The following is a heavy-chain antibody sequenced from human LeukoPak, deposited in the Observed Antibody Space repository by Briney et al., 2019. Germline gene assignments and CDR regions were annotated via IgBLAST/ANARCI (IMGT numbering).Heavy chain of an antibody. J-gene: IGHJ5*02. Sequence: SETLSLTCGVYGGSFSSYFWTWIRLSPAKGLEWIGEINQSGDTDYNPSLKSRANISIDTSRSQFSLTLSSVTAADTAMYYCTRVLGIAVVPGATEDNYFDPWGQGTLVVVSS. CDR1: GGSFSSYF. D-gene: IGHD2-2*01. CDR3: TRVLGIAVVPGATEDNYFDP. V-gene: IGHV4-34*01. CDR2: INQSGDT.